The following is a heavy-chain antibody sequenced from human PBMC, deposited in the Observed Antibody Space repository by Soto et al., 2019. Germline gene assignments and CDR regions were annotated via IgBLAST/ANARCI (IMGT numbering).Heavy chain of an antibody. CDR1: GGTFSSYA. V-gene: IGHV1-69*12. CDR3: ARHRQVLNWFDP. J-gene: IGHJ5*02. Sequence: QVQLVQSGAEVKKPGSSVKVSCKASGGTFSSYAISWVRQAPGQGLEWMGGIIPIFGTANYAQKFQGRVXIXAXXSTSTAYLELSSRRSEDTGVYYCARHRQVLNWFDPWGQGTLVTVSS. CDR2: IIPIFGTA.